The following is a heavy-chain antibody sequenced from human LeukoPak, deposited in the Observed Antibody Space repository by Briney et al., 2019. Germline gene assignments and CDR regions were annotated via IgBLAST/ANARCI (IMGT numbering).Heavy chain of an antibody. J-gene: IGHJ6*02. CDR2: IASSGDGI. CDR1: GFLFRSYS. CDR3: ARGIAVAFYGVDV. D-gene: IGHD6-19*01. V-gene: IGHV3-48*01. Sequence: PGGSLRLPCAASGFLFRSYSMNWVRQAPGKGLEWLSYIASSGDGIYYADSMKGRFTISRDNAKNSLYLQMNSLRVEDTAVYYCARGIAVAFYGVDVWGQGTTVTVSS.